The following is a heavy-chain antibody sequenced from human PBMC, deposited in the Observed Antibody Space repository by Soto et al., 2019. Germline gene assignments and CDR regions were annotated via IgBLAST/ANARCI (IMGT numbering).Heavy chain of an antibody. D-gene: IGHD6-13*01. Sequence: GASVKVSCKASGYTFTSYAMHLGRQAPGQRLEWMGWISAYNGNTNYAQKLQGRVTMTTDTSTSTAYMELRSLRSDDTAVYYCARISSSSPTNWFDPWGQGTLVTVSS. CDR2: ISAYNGNT. V-gene: IGHV1-18*01. CDR1: GYTFTSYA. CDR3: ARISSSSPTNWFDP. J-gene: IGHJ5*02.